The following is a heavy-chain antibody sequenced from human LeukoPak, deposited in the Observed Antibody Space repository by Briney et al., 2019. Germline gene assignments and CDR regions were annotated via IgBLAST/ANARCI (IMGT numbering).Heavy chain of an antibody. CDR1: GFTFSSYA. CDR2: ISYDGFNK. J-gene: IGHJ4*02. CDR3: AREAGDSYYFDY. Sequence: GGSLRLSCAASGFTFSSYAMHWVRQAPGKGLEWVAVISYDGFNKYYADPVKGRFTISRDNSKDMLYLQMNSLRAEDTAVYYCAREAGDSYYFDYWGQGTLVTVSS. V-gene: IGHV3-30-3*01. D-gene: IGHD7-27*01.